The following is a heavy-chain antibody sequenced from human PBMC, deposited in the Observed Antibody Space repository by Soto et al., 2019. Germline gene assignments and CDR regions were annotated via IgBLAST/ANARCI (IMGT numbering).Heavy chain of an antibody. Sequence: SQTLSLTCAISGDSVSSNSAAWNWIRQSPSRGLEWLGRTYYRSRWYNDYAVSVKSRITINPDTSKNQFSLTLNSVTAADTATYYCARGGISNWAYFYYMDVWDRGTTVTVSS. CDR3: ARGGISNWAYFYYMDV. J-gene: IGHJ6*03. D-gene: IGHD2-21*01. V-gene: IGHV6-1*01. CDR2: TYYRSRWYN. CDR1: GDSVSSNSAA.